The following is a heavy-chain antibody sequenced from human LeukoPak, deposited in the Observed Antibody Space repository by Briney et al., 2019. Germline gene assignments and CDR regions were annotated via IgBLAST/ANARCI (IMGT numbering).Heavy chain of an antibody. CDR3: ARGYYDSSGYLSPLRY. CDR1: GYTFTSYY. CDR2: INPSGGST. D-gene: IGHD3-22*01. J-gene: IGHJ4*02. Sequence: ASVKVPCKASGYTFTSYYMHWVRQAPGQGLEWMGIINPSGGSTSYAQKFQGRVTMTRDTSTSTVYMELSSLRSEDTAVYYCARGYYDSSGYLSPLRYWGQGTLVTVSS. V-gene: IGHV1-46*01.